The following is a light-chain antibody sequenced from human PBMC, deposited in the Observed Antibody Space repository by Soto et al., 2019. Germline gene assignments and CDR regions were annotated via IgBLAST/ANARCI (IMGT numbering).Light chain of an antibody. CDR3: PQLNIFPPLFT. CDR1: QGIRSY. J-gene: IGKJ3*01. CDR2: GAS. V-gene: IGKV1-9*01. Sequence: EIQLTQSPFFLSASVGDRVTITCRASQGIRSYLAWYQQRPGKATELLIYGASTLRTGVASRFSGSGSGPEFTRTISSLQHEDVGTYCCPQLNIFPPLFTFGPGTKVDIK.